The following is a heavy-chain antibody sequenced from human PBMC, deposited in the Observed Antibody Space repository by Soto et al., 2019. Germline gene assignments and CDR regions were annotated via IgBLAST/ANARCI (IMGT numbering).Heavy chain of an antibody. V-gene: IGHV1-69*13. CDR1: GGTFSSYA. Sequence: ASVMVSCKASGGTFSSYAISWVRQAPGQGLEWMGGIIPIFGTANYAQKFQGRVTITADESTRTAYMELSSLRSEDTAVYYCARDKLVWFGELLRYYFVYWGQGTLVTVS. J-gene: IGHJ4*02. CDR2: IIPIFGTA. D-gene: IGHD3-10*01. CDR3: ARDKLVWFGELLRYYFVY.